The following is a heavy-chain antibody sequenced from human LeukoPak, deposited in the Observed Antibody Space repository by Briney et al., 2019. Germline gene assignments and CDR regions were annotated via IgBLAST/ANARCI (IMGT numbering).Heavy chain of an antibody. CDR2: ISTTGAT. V-gene: IGHV4-4*07. CDR1: GGSTMRYY. Sequence: PAQTLSLTCSVSGGSTMRYYWNWIRQPAGKRLEWIGRISTTGATIYNPSLPSRVRISAGKSKNEFYLVFTSRMAADTAALFFSRADIWRRFDLWGPGIRVTVSS. D-gene: IGHD1-1*01. CDR3: SRADIWRRFDL. J-gene: IGHJ5*01.